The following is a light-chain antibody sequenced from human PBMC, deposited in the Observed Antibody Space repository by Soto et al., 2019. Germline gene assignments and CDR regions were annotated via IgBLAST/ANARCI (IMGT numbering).Light chain of an antibody. CDR1: SSDVGGYNY. V-gene: IGLV2-14*01. CDR2: DVS. Sequence: QSVLAQPASVSESPGQSITISCTGTSSDVGGYNYVSWYQQHPGKVPKLMIYDVSNRPSGVSNRCSGSKSGNTASLTISGLQAADEADYYCSSYTASSRSYVFGTGTKLTVL. J-gene: IGLJ1*01. CDR3: SSYTASSRSYV.